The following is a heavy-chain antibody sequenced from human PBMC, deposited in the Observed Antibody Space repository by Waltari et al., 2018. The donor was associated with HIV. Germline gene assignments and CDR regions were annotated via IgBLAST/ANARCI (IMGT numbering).Heavy chain of an antibody. CDR3: AKGGSHLTIFEAWFDS. D-gene: IGHD3-3*01. V-gene: IGHV3-9*01. J-gene: IGHJ5*01. CDR1: GFTFADYP. Sequence: EVQLVESGGGLVQPGRSLGLSCAASGFTFADYPMHWVRQSPGKGLEWVSGISWNSGITDYGDSVKGRFTISRDNAKNSLYLQMNSLTVEDTAFYYCAKGGSHLTIFEAWFDSWGQGTLVTVSS. CDR2: ISWNSGIT.